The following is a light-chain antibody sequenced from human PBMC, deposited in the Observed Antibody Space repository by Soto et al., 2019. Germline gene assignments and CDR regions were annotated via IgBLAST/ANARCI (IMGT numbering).Light chain of an antibody. CDR1: QDISNY. J-gene: IGKJ5*01. CDR2: DAS. Sequence: QMTQSLASLSFSVGDRVTITCQASQDISNYLNWCQQKPGKAPKLLIYDASNLETGVPSRFSGSGSGTDFTFTISSLQPEDIATYYCQQYDNIPITFGQGTRVDI. V-gene: IGKV1-33*01. CDR3: QQYDNIPIT.